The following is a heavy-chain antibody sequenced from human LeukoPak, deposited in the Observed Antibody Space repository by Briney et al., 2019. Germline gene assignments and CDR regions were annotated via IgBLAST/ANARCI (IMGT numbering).Heavy chain of an antibody. D-gene: IGHD5-18*01. CDR3: ARDRMDTGTYFDY. V-gene: IGHV1-18*01. Sequence: ASVKVSCKSSGYTITTYGITWVRQAPGQGLEWMGWISTYNGNTNYAQKLRGRVTMTTDTSTSTAYMELRSLRSDDTAMYYCARDRMDTGTYFDYWGQGALVTVSS. CDR2: ISTYNGNT. CDR1: GYTITTYG. J-gene: IGHJ4*02.